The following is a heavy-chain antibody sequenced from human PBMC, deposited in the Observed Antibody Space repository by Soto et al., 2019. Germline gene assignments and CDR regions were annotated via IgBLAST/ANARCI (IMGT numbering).Heavy chain of an antibody. CDR1: GFTFSGYS. V-gene: IGHV3-48*02. Sequence: EVQLVESGGGLVQPGGSLRLSCAASGFTFSGYSMNWVRQAPVKGLEWVSYISSSSSTIYYADSVKGRFTISRDNAKNSLYLQMNSLRDEDTAVYYCARDFSPNGGSPYYWGQGTLVTVSS. CDR3: ARDFSPNGGSPYY. CDR2: ISSSSSTI. D-gene: IGHD2-15*01. J-gene: IGHJ4*02.